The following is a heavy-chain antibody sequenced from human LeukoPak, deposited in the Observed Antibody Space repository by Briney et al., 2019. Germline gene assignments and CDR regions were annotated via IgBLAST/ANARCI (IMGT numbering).Heavy chain of an antibody. CDR2: ISYSGDTI. CDR1: GFTFSTYE. V-gene: IGHV3-48*03. Sequence: GGSLRLSCAASGFTFSTYEINWVRQAPGKGLEWISYISYSGDTIYYADSVKGRFTISRDNAKKSLYLQMNSLRAEDTAVYYCASLIAARPLYYMDVWGKGTTVTVSS. D-gene: IGHD6-6*01. CDR3: ASLIAARPLYYMDV. J-gene: IGHJ6*03.